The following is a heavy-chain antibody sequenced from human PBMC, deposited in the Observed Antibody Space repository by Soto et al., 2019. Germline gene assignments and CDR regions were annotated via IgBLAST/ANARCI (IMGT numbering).Heavy chain of an antibody. V-gene: IGHV1-3*01. J-gene: IGHJ6*02. CDR2: INAGNGNT. CDR3: ARDNIVVVTAVYYYYGMDV. D-gene: IGHD2-21*02. CDR1: GYTFTSYA. Sequence: ASVKVSCKSSGYTFTSYAMHWVRQAPGQRLEWMGWINAGNGNTKYSQKFQGRVTITRDTSTSTAYMELRSLRSDDTAVYYCARDNIVVVTAVYYYYGMDVWGQGTTVTVSS.